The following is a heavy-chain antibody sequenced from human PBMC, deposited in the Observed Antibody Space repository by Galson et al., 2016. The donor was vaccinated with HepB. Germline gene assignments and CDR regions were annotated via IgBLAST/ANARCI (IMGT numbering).Heavy chain of an antibody. V-gene: IGHV1-3*01. J-gene: IGHJ4*02. CDR2: INPGNGNT. Sequence: SVKVSCKASGYTFINYPIHWVRQAPGQGLEWMGWINPGNGNTRYSQKFQGRVPVTRATSANMIYMELSSLTSEDTAVYYCARVTGYSSGWYFDNWGQGTLVTVSS. CDR3: ARVTGYSSGWYFDN. CDR1: GYTFINYP. D-gene: IGHD6-19*01.